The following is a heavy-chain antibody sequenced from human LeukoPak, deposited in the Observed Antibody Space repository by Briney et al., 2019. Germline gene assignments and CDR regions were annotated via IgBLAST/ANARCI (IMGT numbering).Heavy chain of an antibody. CDR2: INPSGGST. Sequence: ASVKVSCKASGYTFTNYYIHWVRQAPGQGLEWMGIINPSGGSTRYAQKFQGRVTMTRDTSTKTVYMEMSSLRSEDTAVYYCARDPLITATTTWFDPWGQGTLVTVSS. D-gene: IGHD1-7*01. CDR3: ARDPLITATTTWFDP. V-gene: IGHV1-46*01. CDR1: GYTFTNYY. J-gene: IGHJ5*02.